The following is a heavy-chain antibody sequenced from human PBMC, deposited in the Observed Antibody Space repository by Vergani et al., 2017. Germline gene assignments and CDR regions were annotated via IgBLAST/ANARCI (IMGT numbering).Heavy chain of an antibody. D-gene: IGHD6-13*01. J-gene: IGHJ6*02. Sequence: EVQLLESGGGLVQPGGSLRLSCAASGFTFSSYAMSWVRQAPGKGLEWVSAISGSGGSTYYADSVKGRFTSSRDNSKNTLYLQMNSLRAEDTAVYYCADSSSWYGWLPTSSRGMDVWGQGTTVTVSS. CDR1: GFTFSSYA. CDR3: ADSSSWYGWLPTSSRGMDV. V-gene: IGHV3-23*01. CDR2: ISGSGGST.